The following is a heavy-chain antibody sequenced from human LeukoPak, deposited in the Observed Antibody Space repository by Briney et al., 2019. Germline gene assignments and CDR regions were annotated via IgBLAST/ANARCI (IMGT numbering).Heavy chain of an antibody. V-gene: IGHV3-66*01. Sequence: GGSLRLSCAASGFTVSSNYMSWVRQAPGKGLEWVSVIYSGGSTYYADSVKGRFTISRDNSKNTLYLQMNSLRAEDTAVYYCARSRDDLWSGYYNYWGQGTLVTVSS. D-gene: IGHD3-3*01. J-gene: IGHJ4*02. CDR3: ARSRDDLWSGYYNY. CDR2: IYSGGST. CDR1: GFTVSSNY.